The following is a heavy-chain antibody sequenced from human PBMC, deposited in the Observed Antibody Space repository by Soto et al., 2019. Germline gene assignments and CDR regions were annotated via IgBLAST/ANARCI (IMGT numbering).Heavy chain of an antibody. V-gene: IGHV4-31*03. CDR2: ISHSGST. Sequence: QVQLQESGPGLVKPSQTLSLSCTVSVGSISSAAYYWSWIRQHPGKGLEWIGYISHSGSTYDTPSLKSRVIISADTSKNQFSLNLTSVTAADTAVYYCAREYTYGSNFFDCWGQGALVTVSS. CDR1: VGSISSAAYY. CDR3: AREYTYGSNFFDC. J-gene: IGHJ4*02. D-gene: IGHD5-18*01.